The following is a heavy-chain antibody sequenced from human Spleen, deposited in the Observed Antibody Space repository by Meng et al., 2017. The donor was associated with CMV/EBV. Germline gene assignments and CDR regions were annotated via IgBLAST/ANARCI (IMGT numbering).Heavy chain of an antibody. CDR2: SRNKASSYTT. D-gene: IGHD2/OR15-2a*01. CDR3: ARDSTTTRDFDY. J-gene: IGHJ4*02. V-gene: IGHV3-72*01. Sequence: GESLKISCAASGFTFGDHYMDWVRQAPGKGLKWVARSRNKASSYTTEYAASVKGRFTISRDDSKNSLDLQMTSLNTEDTAVYYCARDSTTTRDFDYWGQGTLVTVSS. CDR1: GFTFGDHY.